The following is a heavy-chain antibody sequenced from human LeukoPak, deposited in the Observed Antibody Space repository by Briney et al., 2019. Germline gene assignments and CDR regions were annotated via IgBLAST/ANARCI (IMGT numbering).Heavy chain of an antibody. CDR3: AKDTGTAAVAGTHFDY. D-gene: IGHD6-19*01. J-gene: IGHJ4*02. CDR1: GFTFSFYA. Sequence: GGSLRLSCAASGFTFSFYAMNWVRQAPGKGLEWVSAISGSGGNTYYADSVKGRFTISRDNSKNTLYLQMSSLRAEDTAVYYCAKDTGTAAVAGTHFDYWGQGTLVTVSS. CDR2: ISGSGGNT. V-gene: IGHV3-23*01.